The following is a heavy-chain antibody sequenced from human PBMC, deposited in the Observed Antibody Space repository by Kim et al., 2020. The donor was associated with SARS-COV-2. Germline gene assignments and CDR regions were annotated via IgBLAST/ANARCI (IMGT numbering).Heavy chain of an antibody. D-gene: IGHD3-10*01. CDR1: GGSVNRNHYY. Sequence: SETLSLTCTVSGGSVNRNHYYWTWIRQPPGKGLEWIGDVYYTGSTNYNPSLKSRVTISVDTSNNQFSLRLTSVIAAVTAVYYCAREVKYGSGSYRDGMDVWGQGTTVTVSS. J-gene: IGHJ6*02. V-gene: IGHV4-61*01. CDR2: VYYTGST. CDR3: AREVKYGSGSYRDGMDV.